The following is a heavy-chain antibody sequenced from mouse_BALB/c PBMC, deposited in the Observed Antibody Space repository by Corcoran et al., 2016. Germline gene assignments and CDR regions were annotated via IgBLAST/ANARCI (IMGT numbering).Heavy chain of an antibody. CDR1: GYTFTGYY. Sequence: EVQLLQSGPELVKPGASVKISCKASGYTFTGYYMHWVKQSHVKSLEWIGRINPYNGATSYNQNFKDKASLTVDKSSSTAYMELHSLTSEDSAVYYCASYYGNYWYFDVGGAGTTVTVSS. CDR2: INPYNGAT. J-gene: IGHJ1*01. CDR3: ASYYGNYWYFDV. D-gene: IGHD2-1*01. V-gene: IGHV1-26*01.